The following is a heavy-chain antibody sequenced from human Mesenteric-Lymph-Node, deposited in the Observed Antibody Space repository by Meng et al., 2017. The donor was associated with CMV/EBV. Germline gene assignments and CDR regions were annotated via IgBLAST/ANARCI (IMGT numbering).Heavy chain of an antibody. Sequence: GGSLRLSCVGSGFTFDDYAMHWVRQAPGKGLEWVSGISWNSDRITYAASVKGRFTISRDNAKNSLYLQMNSLGAEDMALYYCAKASRPLCTSPNCYLYNHYDGSGETYYFDYWGQGALVTVSS. CDR1: GFTFDDYA. J-gene: IGHJ4*02. CDR2: ISWNSDRI. CDR3: AKASRPLCTSPNCYLYNHYDGSGETYYFDY. V-gene: IGHV3-9*03. D-gene: IGHD2-2*01.